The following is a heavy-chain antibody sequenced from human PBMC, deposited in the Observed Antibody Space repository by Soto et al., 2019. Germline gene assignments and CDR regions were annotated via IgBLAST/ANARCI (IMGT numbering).Heavy chain of an antibody. D-gene: IGHD5-18*01. V-gene: IGHV4-59*01. CDR2: IYYSGST. J-gene: IGHJ6*02. CDR3: ARAKGSDTAMVNERDYYYGMDV. Sequence: SETLSLTCAVYGGSFSGYYWSWIRQPPGKGLEWIGYIYYSGSTNYNPSLKSRVTISVDTSKNQFSLKLSSVNAADTAVYYCARAKGSDTAMVNERDYYYGMDVWAQGTTVTVSS. CDR1: GGSFSGYY.